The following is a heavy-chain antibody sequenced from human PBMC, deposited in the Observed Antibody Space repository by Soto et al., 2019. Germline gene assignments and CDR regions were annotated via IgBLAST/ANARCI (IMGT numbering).Heavy chain of an antibody. CDR2: IYPGDSDT. V-gene: IGHV5-51*01. CDR3: AGGGVRGVITRTRDYYGMDV. J-gene: IGHJ6*02. CDR1: GYSFTSYW. D-gene: IGHD3-10*01. Sequence: GESLQISCKGSGYSFTSYWIGCVRQMTGKGLEWMGIIYPGDSDTRYSPSFQGQVTISADKSISTAYLQWSSLKASDTAMYYCAGGGVRGVITRTRDYYGMDVWGQGTTVTVSS.